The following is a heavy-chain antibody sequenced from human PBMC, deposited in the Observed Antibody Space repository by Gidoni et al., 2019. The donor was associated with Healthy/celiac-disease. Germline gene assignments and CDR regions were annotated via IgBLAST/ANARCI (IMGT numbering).Heavy chain of an antibody. V-gene: IGHV3-23*01. CDR2: ISGSGGST. Sequence: EVQLLESGGGLVQPGGSLRLSCAASGFPFSSHASSWVRQAPGKGLGWVSAISGSGGSTYYADSVKGRFTISRDNSKNTLYLQMNSLRAEDTAVYYCAKVGCSGGSCYPQSYYFDYWGQGTLVTVSS. J-gene: IGHJ4*02. CDR3: AKVGCSGGSCYPQSYYFDY. CDR1: GFPFSSHA. D-gene: IGHD2-15*01.